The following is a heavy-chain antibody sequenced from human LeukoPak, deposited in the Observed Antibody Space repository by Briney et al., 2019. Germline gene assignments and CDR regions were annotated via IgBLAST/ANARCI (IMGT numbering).Heavy chain of an antibody. V-gene: IGHV3-53*01. Sequence: GGSLRLSCAASGLTVSSEYMSWVRQAPGQGLEWVSVIFNDGITYYADSVKGRFTISRDNSKNTLYLQMNSLRAEDTAVYYCARGFPPLSFDYWGQGTLVTVSS. CDR1: GLTVSSEY. CDR3: ARGFPPLSFDY. D-gene: IGHD2/OR15-2a*01. J-gene: IGHJ4*02. CDR2: IFNDGIT.